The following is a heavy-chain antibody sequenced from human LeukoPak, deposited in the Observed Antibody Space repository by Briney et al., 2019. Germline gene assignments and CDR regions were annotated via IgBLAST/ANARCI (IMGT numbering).Heavy chain of an antibody. CDR1: GFTFSSYA. CDR2: ISYDGSNK. D-gene: IGHD6-19*01. J-gene: IGHJ4*02. Sequence: GGSLRLSCAASGFTFSSYAMHWVRQAPGKGLEWVAVISYDGSNKYYADSVKGRFTISRDNSKNTLYRQMNSLRAEDTAVYYCASLPYSSGWYGFDYWGQGTLVTVSS. V-gene: IGHV3-30*04. CDR3: ASLPYSSGWYGFDY.